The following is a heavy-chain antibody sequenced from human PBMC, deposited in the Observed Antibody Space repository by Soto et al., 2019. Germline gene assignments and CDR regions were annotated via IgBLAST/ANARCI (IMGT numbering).Heavy chain of an antibody. D-gene: IGHD3-10*01. CDR3: ARDPGLGMWELAHYYYYGMDV. CDR1: GFTFSSYG. CDR2: IWYDGSNK. V-gene: IGHV3-33*01. Sequence: GGSLRLSCAASGFTFSSYGMHWVRQAPGKGLEWVAVIWYDGSNKYYADSVKGRFTISRDNSKNTLYLQMNSLRAEDTAVYYCARDPGLGMWELAHYYYYGMDVWGQGTTVTVSS. J-gene: IGHJ6*02.